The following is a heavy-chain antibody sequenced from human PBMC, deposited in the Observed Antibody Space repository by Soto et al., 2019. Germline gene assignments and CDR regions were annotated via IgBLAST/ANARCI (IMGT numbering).Heavy chain of an antibody. D-gene: IGHD6-13*01. Sequence: SETLSLTCTVSGGSISSYYWSWIRQPPGKGLEWIGYIYYSGSTNYNPSLKSRVTISVDTSKNQFSLKLSSVTAADTAVYYCARDAAARRGAFDIWGQGTMVTVSS. CDR1: GGSISSYY. J-gene: IGHJ3*02. CDR2: IYYSGST. V-gene: IGHV4-59*01. CDR3: ARDAAARRGAFDI.